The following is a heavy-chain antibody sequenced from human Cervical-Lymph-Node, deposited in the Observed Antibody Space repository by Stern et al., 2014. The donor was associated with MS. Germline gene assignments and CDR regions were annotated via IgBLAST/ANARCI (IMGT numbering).Heavy chain of an antibody. J-gene: IGHJ4*02. CDR3: SSSILDV. Sequence: EVQLVESGGDLVKPGESLTLSCTTSGFTFSDTWMTCVRQAPGKGLEWLGRIRTKADGETTDYAASVKGRFTFSRDDSIRTLYLHMRSLKVEDTAIYYCSSSILDVWGQGTLVTVSS. V-gene: IGHV3-15*01. CDR2: IRTKADGETT. D-gene: IGHD2-15*01. CDR1: GFTFSDTW.